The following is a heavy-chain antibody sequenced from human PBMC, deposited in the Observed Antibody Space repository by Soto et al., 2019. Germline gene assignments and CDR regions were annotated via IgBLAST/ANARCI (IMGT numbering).Heavy chain of an antibody. V-gene: IGHV4-4*07. D-gene: IGHD2-2*01. CDR1: GGSIRGYY. CDR2: MHTSGST. J-gene: IGHJ4*02. CDR3: VRASMPKAHFDS. Sequence: QMQLQESGPGLVKPSETLSLTCTVSGGSIRGYYWSWIRQSAGMRLEWIGRMHTSGSTNYNPSLKSRVTISVDMSKNQISLKVTSVTAADTALYYCVRASMPKAHFDSWGQGTLVTVSS.